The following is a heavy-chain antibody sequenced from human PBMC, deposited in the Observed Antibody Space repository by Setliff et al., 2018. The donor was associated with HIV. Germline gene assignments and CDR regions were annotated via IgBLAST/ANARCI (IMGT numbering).Heavy chain of an antibody. V-gene: IGHV4-34*01. J-gene: IGHJ4*02. CDR2: VTHSGST. CDR3: ARVLPYDSSGYLLYYFDY. Sequence: PSETLSLTCAVYGGSFSGFYWTFIRQSPGKGLEWIGEVTHSGSTAYNPSLKSRVTISVDTSKNQFSLKLSSVTAADTAVYYCARVLPYDSSGYLLYYFDYWGQGTLVTVSS. D-gene: IGHD3-22*01. CDR1: GGSFSGFY.